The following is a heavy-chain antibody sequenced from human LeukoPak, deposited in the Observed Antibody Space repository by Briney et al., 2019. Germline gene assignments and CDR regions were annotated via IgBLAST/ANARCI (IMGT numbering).Heavy chain of an antibody. V-gene: IGHV3-21*01. Sequence: PGGSLRLSCAASGFTFSSYSMNWVRQAPGKGLEWVSSISSSSSYIYYADSVKGRFTISRDNAKNSLYLQMNSLRAEDTAVYYCAREYGSTHSGPKPSDYWGQGTLVTVSS. J-gene: IGHJ4*02. CDR3: AREYGSTHSGPKPSDY. CDR1: GFTFSSYS. CDR2: ISSSSSYI. D-gene: IGHD6-13*01.